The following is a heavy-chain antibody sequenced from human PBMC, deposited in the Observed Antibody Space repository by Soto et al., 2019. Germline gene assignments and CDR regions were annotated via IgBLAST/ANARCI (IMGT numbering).Heavy chain of an antibody. V-gene: IGHV4-39*01. D-gene: IGHD6-13*01. CDR3: ARRERAAGTDWWFDP. CDR1: GGSISSNSFH. Sequence: QLQLQESGPGLVKPSETLSLTCTVSGGSISSNSFHWGWIRQPPGKGLEWIGSIYYSGSTYSSPSLKXRXTXXVDTSKNQFSLKLSSVTAADTAVYYCARRERAAGTDWWFDPWGQGTLVTVSS. CDR2: IYYSGST. J-gene: IGHJ5*02.